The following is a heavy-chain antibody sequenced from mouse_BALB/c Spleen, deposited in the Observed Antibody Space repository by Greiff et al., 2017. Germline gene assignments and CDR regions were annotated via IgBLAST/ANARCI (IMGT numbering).Heavy chain of an antibody. V-gene: IGHV5-12-2*01. Sequence: EVQRVESGGGLVQPGGSLKLSCAASGFTFSSYTMSWVRQTPEKRLEWVAYISNGGGSTYYPDTVKGRFTISRDNAKNTLYLQMSSLKSEDTAMYYCARPYGRYWYFDVWGAGTTVTVSS. D-gene: IGHD2-10*02. CDR1: GFTFSSYT. J-gene: IGHJ1*01. CDR2: ISNGGGST. CDR3: ARPYGRYWYFDV.